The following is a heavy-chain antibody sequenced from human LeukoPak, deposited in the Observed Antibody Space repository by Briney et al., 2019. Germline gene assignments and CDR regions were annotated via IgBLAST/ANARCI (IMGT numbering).Heavy chain of an antibody. D-gene: IGHD2-2*01. CDR2: IRSKANSYAT. Sequence: PGGSLRLSCAASGFTFSGSAMHWVRQASGKGLEWVGRIRSKANSYATAYSASVKGRFTISRDDSKNTAYLQMNSLKTEDTAVYYCAKDDREYQLLSFDYWGQGTLVTVSS. CDR1: GFTFSGSA. V-gene: IGHV3-73*01. CDR3: AKDDREYQLLSFDY. J-gene: IGHJ4*02.